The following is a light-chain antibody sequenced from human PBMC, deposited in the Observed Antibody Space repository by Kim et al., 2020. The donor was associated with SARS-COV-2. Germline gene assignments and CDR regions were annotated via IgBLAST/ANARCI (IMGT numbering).Light chain of an antibody. CDR1: QRVNSNY. J-gene: IGKJ1*01. Sequence: EIVLTQSPDTLSLSPGERATLSCRASQRVNSNYLAWFQQKPGQAPRLLIYGASSRAAGIPDRFSGSGSETDFTLTISRLEPEDIAVYYCQKYDNAPWTFGQRTKVGIK. CDR3: QKYDNAPWT. CDR2: GAS. V-gene: IGKV3-20*01.